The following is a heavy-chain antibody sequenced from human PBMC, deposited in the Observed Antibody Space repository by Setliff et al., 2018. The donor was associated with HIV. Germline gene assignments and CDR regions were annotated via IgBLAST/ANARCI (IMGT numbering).Heavy chain of an antibody. D-gene: IGHD1-26*01. CDR1: GYTFTSYG. J-gene: IGHJ6*03. V-gene: IGHV1-18*01. CDR3: AREREIVGAGNYMDV. CDR2: SNTHSGYT. Sequence: ASVKVSCKASGYTFTSYGISWVRQAPGQGLEWMGWSNTHSGYTNYAQNVQGRVTITADESTSTAYMELSSLRSEDTAVYYCAREREIVGAGNYMDVWGKGTTVTVSS.